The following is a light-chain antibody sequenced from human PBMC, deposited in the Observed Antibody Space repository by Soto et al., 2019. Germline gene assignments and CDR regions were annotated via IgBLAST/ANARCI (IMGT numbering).Light chain of an antibody. J-gene: IGLJ2*01. Sequence: QSALTQPRSVSGSLGQSVTISCSGTSHNFCGYNFVSWYQHPPGQAPKLIIYDVSKRPSGVPDRFAGSKSGTTASLTISGLQGADEADYYCSSYVAGDILLFGGGTKLTVL. CDR1: SHNFCGYNF. CDR2: DVS. CDR3: SSYVAGDILL. V-gene: IGLV2-11*01.